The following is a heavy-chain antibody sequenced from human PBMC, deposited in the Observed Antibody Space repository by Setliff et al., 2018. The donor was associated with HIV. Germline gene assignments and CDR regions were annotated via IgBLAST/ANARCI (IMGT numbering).Heavy chain of an antibody. J-gene: IGHJ6*03. CDR3: ARHRGMPGTTWYNHYMDV. V-gene: IGHV4-59*11. Sequence: PSETLSLTCLVSGDSMIPHYWSWIRQPPGRGLEWIGYISSYGSPSYSPSLESRVTILLDTSKNQFSLRLSSVTAADTAVYYCARHRGMPGTTWYNHYMDVWGTGATVTVS. CDR1: GDSMIPHY. D-gene: IGHD1-7*01. CDR2: ISSYGSP.